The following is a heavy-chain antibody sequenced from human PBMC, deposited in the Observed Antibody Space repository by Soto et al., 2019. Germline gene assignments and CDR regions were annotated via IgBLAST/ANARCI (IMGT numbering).Heavy chain of an antibody. V-gene: IGHV1-18*01. J-gene: IGHJ1*01. Sequence: QVQVLQSGPEVKRPGASVTVSCTTSGYTFSTSGITWVRQAPGQGLEWVGWIRPDNGNSKSAQRLQGRVTLTTDTSASTAYMELESLTADYTAMYYCARGTESNRYNDWGQGTLVTVSS. CDR1: GYTFSTSG. CDR3: ARGTESNRYND. CDR2: IRPDNGNS. D-gene: IGHD1-20*01.